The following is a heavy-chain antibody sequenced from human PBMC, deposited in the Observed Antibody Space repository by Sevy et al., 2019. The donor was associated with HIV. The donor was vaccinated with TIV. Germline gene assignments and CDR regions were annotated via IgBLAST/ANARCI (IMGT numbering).Heavy chain of an antibody. CDR2: ISYDGSNK. D-gene: IGHD1-26*01. J-gene: IGHJ6*02. CDR1: GFTFSSYG. V-gene: IGHV3-30*18. CDR3: AKDLSSGSYYYYYGMDV. Sequence: GGSLRLSCAASGFTFSSYGMHWVHQAPGKGLEWVAVISYDGSNKYYADSVKGRFTISRDNSKNTLYLQMNSLRAEDTAVYYCAKDLSSGSYYYYYGMDVWGQGTTVTVSS.